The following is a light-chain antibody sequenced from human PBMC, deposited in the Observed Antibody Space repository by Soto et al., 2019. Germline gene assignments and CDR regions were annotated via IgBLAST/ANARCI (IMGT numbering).Light chain of an antibody. CDR1: QSISSW. CDR2: KAS. CDR3: QHYNSLYS. Sequence: DIQMTQSPSTLSASVGDRVTITCRASQSISSWLAWYQQKPGKAPKLLIYKASSLESEVPSRVSGSGSGTEFTVTISNLTPDDFATSYCQHYNSLYSCDEATKL. V-gene: IGKV1-5*03. J-gene: IGKJ2*03.